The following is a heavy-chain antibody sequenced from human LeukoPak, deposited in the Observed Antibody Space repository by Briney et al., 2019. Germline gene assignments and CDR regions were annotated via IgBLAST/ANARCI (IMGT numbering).Heavy chain of an antibody. V-gene: IGHV4-59*11. CDR2: IYYSGST. CDR1: GGSISSHY. Sequence: PSETLSLTCTVSGGSISSHYWSWIRQPPGKGLEWIGYIYYSGSTNYNPSLKSRVTISVDTSKNQFSLKLSSVTAADTAVYYCARGTNPYYDFWSGYYSRYYYYMDVWGKGTTVTVSS. D-gene: IGHD3-3*01. CDR3: ARGTNPYYDFWSGYYSRYYYYMDV. J-gene: IGHJ6*03.